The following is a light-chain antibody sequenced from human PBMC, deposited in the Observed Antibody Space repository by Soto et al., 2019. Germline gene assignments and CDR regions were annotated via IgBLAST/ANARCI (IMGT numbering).Light chain of an antibody. V-gene: IGLV2-8*01. J-gene: IGLJ1*01. CDR1: SSDVGGYDY. CDR3: SSYAGSKIFYV. CDR2: EVS. Sequence: QSVLTQPPSASGSPGQSVTISCTGTSSDVGGYDYVSWYQQYPGKAPKLMIYEVSKRPSGVPDRFSGSKSGNTASLTVSGLQAEDEADYYCSSYAGSKIFYVFGTGTKVTVL.